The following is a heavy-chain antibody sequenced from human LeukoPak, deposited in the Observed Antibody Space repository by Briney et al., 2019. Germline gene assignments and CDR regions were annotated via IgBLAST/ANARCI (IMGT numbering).Heavy chain of an antibody. CDR3: ARAGIAERFDP. Sequence: ASVKVSCKASGYTFTDYYIHWVRQAPGQGLEWMGWINSNSGGSNYAQKFQGRVTMTRDTSISAAYMELSSLRSDDTAVYYCARAGIAERFDPWGQGTLVTVSS. J-gene: IGHJ5*02. D-gene: IGHD6-13*01. V-gene: IGHV1-2*02. CDR2: INSNSGGS. CDR1: GYTFTDYY.